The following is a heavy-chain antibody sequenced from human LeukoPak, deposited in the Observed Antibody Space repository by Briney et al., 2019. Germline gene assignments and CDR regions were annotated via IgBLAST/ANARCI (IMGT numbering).Heavy chain of an antibody. Sequence: ASVKVSCKTSGYIFTKYGVSWVRQAPGQGLEWMGWINVYNGHTIYAQEFQGRVTLTTDTSTSTAHMDLRSLRSDDTAVYYCVRDSDPAPDYWGQGTLVTVSS. D-gene: IGHD3-10*01. CDR1: GYIFTKYG. V-gene: IGHV1-18*01. CDR3: VRDSDPAPDY. CDR2: INVYNGHT. J-gene: IGHJ4*02.